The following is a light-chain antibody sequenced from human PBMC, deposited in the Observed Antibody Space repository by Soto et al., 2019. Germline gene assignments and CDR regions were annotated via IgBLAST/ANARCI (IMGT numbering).Light chain of an antibody. CDR3: HQANSFPLT. Sequence: DIQMTQSPSSVSASVGDRVTITCRASQGVSSWLAWYRQRPGRAPKLLMYDVSTLQSGVPSRFSGSGSGTDFTLTISRLQPEDFATYYCHQANSFPLTFGGGTKVESK. J-gene: IGKJ4*01. V-gene: IGKV1-12*01. CDR1: QGVSSW. CDR2: DVS.